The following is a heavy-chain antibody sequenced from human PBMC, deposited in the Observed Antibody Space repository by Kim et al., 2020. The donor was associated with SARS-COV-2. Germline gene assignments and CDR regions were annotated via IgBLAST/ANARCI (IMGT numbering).Heavy chain of an antibody. J-gene: IGHJ6*02. CDR3: ATTMGNVVVPERPLLLPGYGMDV. CDR1: GYTLTELS. CDR2: FDPEDGET. Sequence: ASVKVSCKVSGYTLTELSMHWVRQAPGKGLEWMGGFDPEDGETIYAQKFQGRVTMTEDTSTDTAYMELSSLRSEDTAVYYCATTMGNVVVPERPLLLPGYGMDVWGQGTTVTVSS. D-gene: IGHD2-2*01. V-gene: IGHV1-24*01.